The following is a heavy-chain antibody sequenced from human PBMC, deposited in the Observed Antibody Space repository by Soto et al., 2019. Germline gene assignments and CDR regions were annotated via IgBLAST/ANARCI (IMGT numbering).Heavy chain of an antibody. Sequence: HPGGSLRLSCAASGFTCSSCDMSWVRQAPGKGLEWVSTILVGGSTHYPDSVKGRFTISRDNSKNTVFLQMNSLTAGDTAVYYCAKATATGGGAFDICGQGTMVTVSS. CDR3: AKATATGGGAFDI. CDR2: ILVGGST. V-gene: IGHV3-23*01. CDR1: GFTCSSCD. D-gene: IGHD2-8*02. J-gene: IGHJ3*02.